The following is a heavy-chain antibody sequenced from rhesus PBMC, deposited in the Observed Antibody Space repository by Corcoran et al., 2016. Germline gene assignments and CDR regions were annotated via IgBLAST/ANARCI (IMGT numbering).Heavy chain of an antibody. V-gene: IGHV4-106*01. J-gene: IGHJ4*01. CDR1: GGSISDDYY. D-gene: IGHD4-23*01. CDR2: IYGSGGGT. CDR3: ARVGEYSNYFDY. Sequence: QVQLQESGPGLVKPSETLSLTCAVSGGSISDDYYWSWIRQPPGKGLEWIGYIYGSGGGTHYNPSLKNRVTISIDTSKNQFSLKLSSVTAADPAVYYCARVGEYSNYFDYWGQGVLVTVSS.